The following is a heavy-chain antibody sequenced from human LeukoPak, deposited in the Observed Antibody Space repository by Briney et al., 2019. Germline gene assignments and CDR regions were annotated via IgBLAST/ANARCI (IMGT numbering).Heavy chain of an antibody. CDR1: GFTFSSYW. CDR3: ARDLEGRERKENAFDI. V-gene: IGHV3-7*03. D-gene: IGHD3-3*01. J-gene: IGHJ3*02. Sequence: PAGGSLRLSCAASGFTFSSYWMSWARQAPGKGLEWVANIKQDGSEKYYVDSVKGRFTISRDNAKNSLYLQMNSLRAEDTAVYYCARDLEGRERKENAFDIWGQGTMVTVSS. CDR2: IKQDGSEK.